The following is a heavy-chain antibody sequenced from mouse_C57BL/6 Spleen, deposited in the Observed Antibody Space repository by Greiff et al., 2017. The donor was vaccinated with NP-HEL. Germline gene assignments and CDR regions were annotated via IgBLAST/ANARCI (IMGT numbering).Heavy chain of an antibody. D-gene: IGHD1-1*01. CDR2: ISSGSSTI. CDR3: AKPGIYYYGIFDY. Sequence: DVMLVESGGGLVKPGGSLKLSCAASGFTFSDYGMHWVRQAPEKGLEWVAYISSGSSTIYYADTVKGRFTISRDNAKNILFLQMTSLRSEDTAMYYCAKPGIYYYGIFDYWGQGTTLTVSS. J-gene: IGHJ2*01. CDR1: GFTFSDYG. V-gene: IGHV5-17*01.